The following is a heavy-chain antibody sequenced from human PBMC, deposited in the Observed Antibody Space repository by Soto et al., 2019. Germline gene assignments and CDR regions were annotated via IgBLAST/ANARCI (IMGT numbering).Heavy chain of an antibody. CDR3: ARVRVGYYDSSGYYLFDY. D-gene: IGHD3-22*01. CDR2: INAGNGNT. J-gene: IGHJ4*02. V-gene: IGHV1-3*05. CDR1: GYTFTSYA. Sequence: QVQLVQSGAEEKKPGASVKVSCKASGYTFTSYAMHWVRQAPGQRLEWMGWINAGNGNTKYSQKFQGRVTITRDTSASTAYMELSSLRSEDTAVYYCARVRVGYYDSSGYYLFDYWGQGPLVTVSS.